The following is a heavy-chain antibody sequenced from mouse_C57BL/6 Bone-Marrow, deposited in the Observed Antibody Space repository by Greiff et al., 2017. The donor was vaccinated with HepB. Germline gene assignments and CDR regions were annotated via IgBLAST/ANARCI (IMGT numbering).Heavy chain of an antibody. D-gene: IGHD1-1*01. V-gene: IGHV1-82*01. CDR3: AISAYGSSDDY. Sequence: QVQLQQSGPELVKPGASVKISCKASGYAFSSYWMNWVKQRPGKGLEWIGRIYPGDGDTNYNGKFKGKATLTTDKSSSTAYMQLSSLTSEDSAVYYCAISAYGSSDDYWGQGTTLTVAS. CDR2: IYPGDGDT. J-gene: IGHJ2*01. CDR1: GYAFSSYW.